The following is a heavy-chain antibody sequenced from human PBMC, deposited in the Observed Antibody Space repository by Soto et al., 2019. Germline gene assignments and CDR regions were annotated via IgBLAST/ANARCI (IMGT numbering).Heavy chain of an antibody. CDR2: IYSGGST. D-gene: IGHD3-22*01. Sequence: EVQLVESGGGLIQPGGSLRLSCAASGFTVSSNYRSWVRQAPGKGLEWVSGIYSGGSTYYADSVRGRFTVSRDNSKNTLYLQMNSLRAEDTAVYYCARDASGYDRSDFWGQGTLVTVSS. CDR3: ARDASGYDRSDF. J-gene: IGHJ4*02. CDR1: GFTVSSNY. V-gene: IGHV3-53*01.